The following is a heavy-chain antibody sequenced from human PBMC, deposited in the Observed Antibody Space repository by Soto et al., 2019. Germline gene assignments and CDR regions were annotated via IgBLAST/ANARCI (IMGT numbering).Heavy chain of an antibody. V-gene: IGHV3-48*04. CDR3: ARDPATGYSSSWFFDP. J-gene: IGHJ5*02. CDR2: ISSSSSTI. CDR1: GFTFSSYS. D-gene: IGHD6-13*01. Sequence: PGGSLRLSCAASGFTFSSYSMNWVRQAPGKGLEWVSYISSSSSTIYYADSVKGRFTISRDNAKNSLYLQMNSLRAEDTAVYYCARDPATGYSSSWFFDPWGQGTLVTVS.